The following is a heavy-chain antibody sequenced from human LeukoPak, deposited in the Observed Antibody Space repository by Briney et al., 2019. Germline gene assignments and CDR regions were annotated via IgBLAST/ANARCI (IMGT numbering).Heavy chain of an antibody. V-gene: IGHV4-34*01. D-gene: IGHD3-22*01. CDR1: GGSISSYY. J-gene: IGHJ4*02. Sequence: PSETLSLTCTVSGGSISSYYWSWIRQPPGKGLEWIGEINHSGSTNYNPSLKSRVTISVDTSKNQFSLKLSSVTAADTAVYYCARARPGYYDSSGYYYSDYWGQGTLVTVSS. CDR2: INHSGST. CDR3: ARARPGYYDSSGYYYSDY.